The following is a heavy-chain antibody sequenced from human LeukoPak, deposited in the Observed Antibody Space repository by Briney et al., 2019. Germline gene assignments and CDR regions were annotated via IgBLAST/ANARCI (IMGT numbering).Heavy chain of an antibody. CDR3: ARERRNTAMVTALDY. CDR1: GFTVSSNY. CDR2: IYSGGST. D-gene: IGHD5-18*01. J-gene: IGHJ4*02. V-gene: IGHV3-53*01. Sequence: PGGSPRLSCAASGFTVSSNYMSWVRQAPGKGLEWVSVIYSGGSTYYADSVKGRFTISRDNSKNTLYLQMNSLRAEDTAVYYCARERRNTAMVTALDYWGQGTLVTVSS.